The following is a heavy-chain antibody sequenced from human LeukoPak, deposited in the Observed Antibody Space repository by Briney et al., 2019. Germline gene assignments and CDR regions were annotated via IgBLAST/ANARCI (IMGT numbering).Heavy chain of an antibody. J-gene: IGHJ6*02. CDR2: IIPIFGTA. CDR3: ARDNLANYYGMDV. Sequence: GASVKVSCKASGGTFSSYAISWVRQAPGQGLEWMGGIIPIFGTANYAQKLQGRVTMTTDTSTSTAYMELRSLRSDDTAVYYCARDNLANYYGMDVWGQGTTVTVSS. V-gene: IGHV1-69*05. CDR1: GGTFSSYA. D-gene: IGHD3-16*01.